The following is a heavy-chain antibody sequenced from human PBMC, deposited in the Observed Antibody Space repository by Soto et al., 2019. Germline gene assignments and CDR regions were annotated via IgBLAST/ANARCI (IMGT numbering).Heavy chain of an antibody. CDR2: ISGSGGST. V-gene: IGHV3-23*01. Sequence: GGSLRLSCAASGFTLSDSYMSWIRQAPGKGLEWVSAISGSGGSTYYADSVKGRFTISRDNSKNTLYLQMNSLRAEDTAVYYCAKDTPSRVVVITDDAFDIWGQGTMVTVSS. D-gene: IGHD3-22*01. CDR1: GFTLSDSY. CDR3: AKDTPSRVVVITDDAFDI. J-gene: IGHJ3*02.